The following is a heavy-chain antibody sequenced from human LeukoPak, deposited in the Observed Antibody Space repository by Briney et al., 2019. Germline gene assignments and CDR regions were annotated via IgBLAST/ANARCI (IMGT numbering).Heavy chain of an antibody. D-gene: IGHD1-1*01. V-gene: IGHV3-20*04. Sequence: GPGGSLRLSCAASGFTFDDYGMSWVRHAPGKGLEWVSGINWNGGSTGYADSVKGRFTISRDNAKNSLYLQMNSLRAEDTALYYCARGHPPQLERPGDYWGQGTLVTVSS. CDR2: INWNGGST. CDR1: GFTFDDYG. CDR3: ARGHPPQLERPGDY. J-gene: IGHJ4*02.